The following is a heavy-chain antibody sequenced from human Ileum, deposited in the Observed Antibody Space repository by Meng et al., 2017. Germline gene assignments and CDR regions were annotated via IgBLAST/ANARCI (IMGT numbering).Heavy chain of an antibody. Sequence: QVQLQESGPGLVKPSQTLSLTCSGSGGSISSHDFYWSWIRQPPGKGLEWIGESSDSGTTNYSPSLKSRITMSLDKSKNHFSLRLTSVRAADTAVYYCARCLVRTTLTKSFDYWGPGILVTVSS. D-gene: IGHD4-17*01. CDR3: ARCLVRTTLTKSFDY. J-gene: IGHJ4*02. CDR1: GGSISSHDFY. V-gene: IGHV4-30-4*01. CDR2: SSDSGTT.